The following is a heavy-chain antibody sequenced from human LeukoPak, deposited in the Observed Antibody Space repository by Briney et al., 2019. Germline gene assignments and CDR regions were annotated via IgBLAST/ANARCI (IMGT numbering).Heavy chain of an antibody. D-gene: IGHD6-6*01. CDR2: INPNSGDT. Sequence: ASVKVSCKASGYIFTGYYMHWVRQAPGQGLEWMGWINPNSGDTNYAQKFQGRVTMTRDTSISTAYMELSRLRSDDTAVYYCARDLEYSSSSDDYWGQGTLVTVSS. V-gene: IGHV1-2*02. CDR1: GYIFTGYY. CDR3: ARDLEYSSSSDDY. J-gene: IGHJ4*02.